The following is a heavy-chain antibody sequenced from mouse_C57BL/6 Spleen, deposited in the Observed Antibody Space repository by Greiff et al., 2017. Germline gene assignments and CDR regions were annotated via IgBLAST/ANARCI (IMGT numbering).Heavy chain of an antibody. CDR1: GYTFTSYW. Sequence: VQLKQPGAELVMPGASVKLSCKASGYTFTSYWMHWVKQRPGQGLEWIGEIDPSDSYTNYNQKFKGKSTLTVDKSSSTAYMQLSSLTSEDSAVYYCALRRPFEVWGTGTTVTVSS. D-gene: IGHD1-1*01. CDR2: IDPSDSYT. J-gene: IGHJ1*03. CDR3: ALRRPFEV. V-gene: IGHV1-69*01.